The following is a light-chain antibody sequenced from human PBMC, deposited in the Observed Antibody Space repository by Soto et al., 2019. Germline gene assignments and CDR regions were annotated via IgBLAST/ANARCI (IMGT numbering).Light chain of an antibody. J-gene: IGKJ3*01. Sequence: AIQVTQSPSSLSASVGDRVTITCRASQGITSYLAWYQQKPGKAPKLLIYAASALQTGVSSRFSGSGYGTDFTLTISCLQSEDFATYYCQQYYTYPGTFGPGTKVDIK. CDR3: QQYYTYPGT. V-gene: IGKV1-8*01. CDR1: QGITSY. CDR2: AAS.